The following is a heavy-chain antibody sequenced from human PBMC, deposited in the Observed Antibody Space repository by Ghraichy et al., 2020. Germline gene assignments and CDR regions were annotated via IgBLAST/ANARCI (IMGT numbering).Heavy chain of an antibody. D-gene: IGHD3-22*01. Sequence: GSLRLSCAASGFTFSDHYMDWVRQAPGKGLEWVGRTRNKANSYTTEYAASVKGRFTISRDDSKNSLYLQMNSLKTEDTAVYYCARAGDDSSGYWIYYYMDVWGKGTTVTVSS. CDR3: ARAGDDSSGYWIYYYMDV. CDR1: GFTFSDHY. CDR2: TRNKANSYTT. V-gene: IGHV3-72*01. J-gene: IGHJ6*03.